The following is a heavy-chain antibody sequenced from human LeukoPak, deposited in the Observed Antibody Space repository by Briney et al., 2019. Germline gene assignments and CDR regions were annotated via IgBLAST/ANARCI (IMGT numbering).Heavy chain of an antibody. Sequence: GGSLSLSCAASGFTFSSYGMHWVRQAPGKGLEWVAFIRYDGSNKYYADSVKGRFTISRDNSKNTLYLQMNSLRAEDTAVYYCAKGPPDWFDYVWGSSTDYWGQGTLVTVSS. CDR3: AKGPPDWFDYVWGSSTDY. CDR2: IRYDGSNK. J-gene: IGHJ4*02. D-gene: IGHD3-16*01. CDR1: GFTFSSYG. V-gene: IGHV3-30*02.